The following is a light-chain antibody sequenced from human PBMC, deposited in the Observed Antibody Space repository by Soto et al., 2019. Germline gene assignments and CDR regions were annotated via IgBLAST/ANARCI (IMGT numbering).Light chain of an antibody. Sequence: DIQMTQSPSSLSASVGDRVNITCRASVGISNFLAWYQQKPGKVPKLLIYVATTLQSGVPSRFSGSGSGTDFTLTISSLQPEDAATYYCQKCNSDPFTFGPGTKVDIK. V-gene: IGKV1-27*01. CDR2: VAT. CDR3: QKCNSDPFT. J-gene: IGKJ3*01. CDR1: VGISNF.